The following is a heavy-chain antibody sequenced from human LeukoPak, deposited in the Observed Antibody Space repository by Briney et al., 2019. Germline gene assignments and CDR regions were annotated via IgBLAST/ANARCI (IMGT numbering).Heavy chain of an antibody. D-gene: IGHD2-2*03. CDR3: ARDGYCSSTSCYSGIYYYYYYMDV. Sequence: PGGSLRLSCAASGFTFSSYSMNWVRQAPGKGLEWVSYISSSSSTIYYADSVKGRFTISRDNAKNSLYLQMNSLRAEDTAVYYCARDGYCSSTSCYSGIYYYYYYMDVWGKGTTVTVSS. CDR1: GFTFSSYS. V-gene: IGHV3-48*01. J-gene: IGHJ6*03. CDR2: ISSSSSTI.